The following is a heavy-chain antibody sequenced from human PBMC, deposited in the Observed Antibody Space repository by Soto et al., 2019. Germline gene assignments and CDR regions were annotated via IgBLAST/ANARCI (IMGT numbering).Heavy chain of an antibody. D-gene: IGHD3-16*01. J-gene: IGHJ6*02. V-gene: IGHV1-69*01. CDR1: GGTFSSYA. Sequence: QVQLVQSGAEVKKPGSSVKVSCKASGGTFSSYAISWVRQAPGQGLEWMGGIIPIFGTANYAQKFQGRVTITADESTSTAYMELSSLRSEDTAVYYCAGSFSGDRGLGLTGYYYYYGMDVWGQGTTVTVSS. CDR3: AGSFSGDRGLGLTGYYYYYGMDV. CDR2: IIPIFGTA.